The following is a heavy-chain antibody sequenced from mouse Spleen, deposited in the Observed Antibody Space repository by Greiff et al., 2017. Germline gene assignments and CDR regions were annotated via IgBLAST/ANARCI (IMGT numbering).Heavy chain of an antibody. CDR2: INPGSGGT. J-gene: IGHJ4*01. Sequence: VQLVESGAELVRPGTSVKVSCKASGYAFTNYLIEWVKQRPGQGLEWIGVINPGSGGTNYNEKFKGKATLTADKSSSTAYMQLSSLTSEDSAVYFCARWGTTVVARGYYYAMDYWGQGTSVTVSS. CDR3: ARWGTTVVARGYYYAMDY. V-gene: IGHV1-54*01. D-gene: IGHD1-1*01. CDR1: GYAFTNYL.